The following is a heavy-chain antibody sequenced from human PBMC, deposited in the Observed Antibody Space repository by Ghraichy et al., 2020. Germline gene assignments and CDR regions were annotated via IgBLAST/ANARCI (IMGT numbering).Heavy chain of an antibody. V-gene: IGHV4-59*02. Sequence: SETLSLTCSVTSGSVTGYYWAWIRQPPGKGLEWIGNIFYNGRTIYNSSLKSRVTMSVDTSKNQFSLKLTSVTAADTAIYYCARSGGWFDPWGPGTLVNVSS. CDR3: ARSGGWFDP. CDR1: SGSVTGYY. CDR2: IFYNGRT. J-gene: IGHJ5*02.